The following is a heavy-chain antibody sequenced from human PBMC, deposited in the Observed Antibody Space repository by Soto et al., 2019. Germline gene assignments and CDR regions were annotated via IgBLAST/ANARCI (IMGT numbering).Heavy chain of an antibody. D-gene: IGHD6-6*01. Sequence: EVQLLESGGGLVQPGESLRLSFAASGFTFSSYAMSWVRQAPGKGLEWVSVISGSDDSTYYADSVKGRFTISRDNSKNTLYLQMNSLRAEDTAVYYCAKMSSSSTFDYWGQGTLVTVSS. CDR1: GFTFSSYA. CDR2: ISGSDDST. V-gene: IGHV3-23*01. CDR3: AKMSSSSTFDY. J-gene: IGHJ4*02.